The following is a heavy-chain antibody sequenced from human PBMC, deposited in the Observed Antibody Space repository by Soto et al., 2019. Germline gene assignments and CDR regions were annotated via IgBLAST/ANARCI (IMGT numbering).Heavy chain of an antibody. J-gene: IGHJ3*02. CDR3: ARVELAVTDAFDI. CDR1: GGSFSGYY. D-gene: IGHD2-21*02. CDR2: INHSGST. Sequence: SETLSLTCAVYGGSFSGYYWSWIRQPPGKGLEWIGEINHSGSTNYNPSLKSRVTISVDTSKNPFSLKLSSVTAADTAVYYCARVELAVTDAFDIWGQGTMVTVSS. V-gene: IGHV4-34*01.